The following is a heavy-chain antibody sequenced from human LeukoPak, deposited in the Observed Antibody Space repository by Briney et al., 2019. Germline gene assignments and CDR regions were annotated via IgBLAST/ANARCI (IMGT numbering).Heavy chain of an antibody. Sequence: SETLSLTCSVSGDSISSGTYYWGWIRQPPGKGLEWIGSVHYSGSTYQSPSLKSRFTISVDTSKNQFSLRLSSVTAADTTLYYCARVWYYDSSGSSAFDCWGQGTLVTVSS. V-gene: IGHV4-39*07. J-gene: IGHJ4*02. D-gene: IGHD3-22*01. CDR2: VHYSGST. CDR1: GDSISSGTYY. CDR3: ARVWYYDSSGSSAFDC.